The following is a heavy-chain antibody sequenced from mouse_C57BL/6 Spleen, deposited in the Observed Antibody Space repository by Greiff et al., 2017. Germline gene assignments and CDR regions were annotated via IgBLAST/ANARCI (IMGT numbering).Heavy chain of an antibody. D-gene: IGHD1-1*01. J-gene: IGHJ2*01. Sequence: QVQLQQSGPELVKPGASVKISCKASGYAFSSSWMNWVKQRPGKGLEWIGRIYPGDGGTNYNGKFKGKATLTADKSSSTAYMQLSSLTSEDSAVYFCAILDITPVVDGDYWGQGTTLTVSS. CDR1: GYAFSSSW. CDR2: IYPGDGGT. CDR3: AILDITPVVDGDY. V-gene: IGHV1-82*01.